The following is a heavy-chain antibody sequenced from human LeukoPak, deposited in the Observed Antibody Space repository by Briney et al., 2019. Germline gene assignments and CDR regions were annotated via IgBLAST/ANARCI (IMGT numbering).Heavy chain of an antibody. D-gene: IGHD6-13*01. V-gene: IGHV3-48*03. CDR1: GFTFSSSE. CDR3: ARSGQHLFDF. Sequence: GGSLRLSCAASGFTFSSSEMNWIRQAPGKGLEWVSYISSSGGTISYADSVKGRFTISRDNAKNSLYLQMNSLRAEDTAIYYCARSGQHLFDFWGQGTLVTVSS. CDR2: ISSSGGTI. J-gene: IGHJ4*02.